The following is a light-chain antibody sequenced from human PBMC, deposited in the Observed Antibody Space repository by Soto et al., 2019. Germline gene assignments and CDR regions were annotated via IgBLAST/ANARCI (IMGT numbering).Light chain of an antibody. CDR1: QGISNY. V-gene: IGKV1-27*01. CDR2: AAS. Sequence: DIQMTQSPSSLSASVGDRVTITCRASQGISNYLASYQQKPGKVPKLLIYAASTLQSGVPSRFRGSGSGTDFPLTISRLQPEDVATYYCQKYNSAPWTFGQGTKVEIK. J-gene: IGKJ1*01. CDR3: QKYNSAPWT.